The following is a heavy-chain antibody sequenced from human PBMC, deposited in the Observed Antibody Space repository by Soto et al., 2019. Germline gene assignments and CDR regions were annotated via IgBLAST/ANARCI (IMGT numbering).Heavy chain of an antibody. CDR3: ARGYGSGSYYRSLHYYYGMDV. Sequence: SETLSLTCAVYGGSFSGYYWSWIRQPPGKGLEWIGEINHSGSTNYNPSLKSRVTISVDTSKNQFSLKLSSVTAADTAVYYCARGYGSGSYYRSLHYYYGMDVWGQGTTVTVSS. V-gene: IGHV4-34*01. CDR1: GGSFSGYY. CDR2: INHSGST. J-gene: IGHJ6*02. D-gene: IGHD3-10*01.